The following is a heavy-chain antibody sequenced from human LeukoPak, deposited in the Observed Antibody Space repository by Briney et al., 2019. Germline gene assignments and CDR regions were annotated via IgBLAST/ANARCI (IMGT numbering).Heavy chain of an antibody. CDR1: GFTFSSYA. D-gene: IGHD1-14*01. CDR2: ISYDGSNK. Sequence: PGRSLRLSCAASGFTFSSYAMHWVRQAPGKGLEWVAVISYDGSNKYYADSVNGRFTISRDNSKNTLYLQMNSLRAEDTAVYYCARDQKAAPPQYYFDYWGQGTLVTVSS. J-gene: IGHJ4*02. V-gene: IGHV3-30*04. CDR3: ARDQKAAPPQYYFDY.